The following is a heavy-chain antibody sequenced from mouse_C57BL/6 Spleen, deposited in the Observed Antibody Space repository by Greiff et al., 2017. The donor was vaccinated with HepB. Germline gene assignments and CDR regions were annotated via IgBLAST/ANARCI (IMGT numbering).Heavy chain of an antibody. CDR2: ISSGSSTI. D-gene: IGHD4-1*01. CDR3: ARPPAGTGYAMDY. J-gene: IGHJ4*01. Sequence: EVQRVESGGGLVKPGGSLKLSCAASGFTFSDYGMHWVRQAPEKGLEWVAYISSGSSTIYYADTVKGRFTISRDNAKNTLFLQMTSLRSEDTAMYYCARPPAGTGYAMDYWGQGTSVTVSS. V-gene: IGHV5-17*01. CDR1: GFTFSDYG.